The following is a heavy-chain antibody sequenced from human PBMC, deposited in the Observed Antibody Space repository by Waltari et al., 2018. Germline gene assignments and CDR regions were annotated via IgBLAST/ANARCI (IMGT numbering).Heavy chain of an antibody. J-gene: IGHJ6*02. CDR2: INHSGST. CDR3: ARGRCGYGDYRYYYYYGMDV. Sequence: QVQLQQWGAGLLKPSETLSLTCAVYGGSFSGYYWSWIRQPPGKGLEWIGEINHSGSTNYTPALQSRFTISVDTSKNQFSLKLSSVTAADTAVYYCARGRCGYGDYRYYYYYGMDVWGQGTTVTVSS. V-gene: IGHV4-34*01. CDR1: GGSFSGYY. D-gene: IGHD4-17*01.